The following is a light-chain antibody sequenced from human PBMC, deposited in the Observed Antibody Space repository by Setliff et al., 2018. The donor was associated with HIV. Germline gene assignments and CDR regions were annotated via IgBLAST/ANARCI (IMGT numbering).Light chain of an antibody. J-gene: IGLJ2*01. Sequence: QSVLTQPPSASGTPGQRVTISCSGSSSNIGSNSVNWYQQLPGAAPKVLIHSNNQRPSGVPDRFSGSKSGTSASLAISGLQSEDEADYYCAAWDDSLNGVLFGGGTKVTVL. CDR2: SNN. CDR1: SSNIGSNS. CDR3: AAWDDSLNGVL. V-gene: IGLV1-44*01.